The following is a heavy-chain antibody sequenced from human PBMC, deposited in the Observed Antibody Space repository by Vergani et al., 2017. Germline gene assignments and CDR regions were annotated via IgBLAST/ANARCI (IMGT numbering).Heavy chain of an antibody. CDR1: GGSISSSSSY. Sequence: QLQLQESGPGLVKPSETLSLTCTVSGGSISSSSSYWGWIRQPPGQGLGWIGSIYYSGSTYYNPSLKSRVTISVDTSKNQFSLKLSFVTAADTAVYYCARVQSSGSAPYWGQGTLVTVSS. CDR3: ARVQSSGSAPY. CDR2: IYYSGST. V-gene: IGHV4-39*07. J-gene: IGHJ4*02. D-gene: IGHD3-22*01.